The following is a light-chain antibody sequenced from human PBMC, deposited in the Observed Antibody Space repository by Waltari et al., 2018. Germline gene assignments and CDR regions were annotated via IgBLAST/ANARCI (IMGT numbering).Light chain of an antibody. V-gene: IGLV4-60*03. CDR2: VEGSGTY. CDR3: ETWDSRTLGV. CDR1: SGHSSYI. Sequence: QPVLTQSSSASASLGSSVKLTCTLSSGHSSYIIAWHQQQPGKAPRYLMKVEGSGTYNKETGLSDRFSGSSSGADRYLTISNLQSEDEADYYCETWDSRTLGVFGGGTKLTVL. J-gene: IGLJ3*02.